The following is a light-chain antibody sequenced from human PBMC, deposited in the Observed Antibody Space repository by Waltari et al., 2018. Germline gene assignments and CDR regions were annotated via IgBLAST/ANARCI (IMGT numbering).Light chain of an antibody. CDR1: QSVSRT. CDR2: GAS. J-gene: IGKJ1*01. Sequence: EIVLTQSPGTLPLSPGERATLSCRASQSVSRTLAWYQQKPGQAPKLLIYGASIRATGIPDRFTGSGSGTDFSLTISSLEPEDFAIYFCQHYVRLPATFGQGTKVEIK. V-gene: IGKV3-20*01. CDR3: QHYVRLPAT.